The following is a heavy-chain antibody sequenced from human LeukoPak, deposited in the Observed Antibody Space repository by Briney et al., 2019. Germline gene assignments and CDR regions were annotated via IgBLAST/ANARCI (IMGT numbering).Heavy chain of an antibody. V-gene: IGHV3-48*01. CDR2: ISSGSSTI. Sequence: PGGSLRLSCAASGFTFSGYSMNWVRQAPGKGLEWVSYISSGSSTIYYADSVRGRFTISRDNAKSSLYLQMNSLRAEDTAVYYCARGRADYYFDYWSQGTLVTVSP. D-gene: IGHD2-21*02. J-gene: IGHJ4*02. CDR1: GFTFSGYS. CDR3: ARGRADYYFDY.